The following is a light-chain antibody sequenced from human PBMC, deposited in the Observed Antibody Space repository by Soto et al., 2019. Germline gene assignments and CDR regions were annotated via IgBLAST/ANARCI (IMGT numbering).Light chain of an antibody. CDR3: QQYGTSPPWT. Sequence: EIVLTQSPATLSLSPGERATLSCGSSQSVGNNLAWYQQQPRQAPGLLIYGAFTRATGIPARFSASGSGTDFIPTISRLEPEDFAVYFCQQYGTSPPWTFGQGTKVDIK. CDR2: GAF. CDR1: QSVGNN. V-gene: IGKV3-20*01. J-gene: IGKJ1*01.